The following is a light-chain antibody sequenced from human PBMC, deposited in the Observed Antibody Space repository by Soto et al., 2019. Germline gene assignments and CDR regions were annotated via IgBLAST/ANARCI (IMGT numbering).Light chain of an antibody. CDR1: QDIRNY. CDR2: GTS. V-gene: IGKV1-6*01. CDR3: LQDYNYPYT. J-gene: IGKJ2*01. Sequence: GARVTITCRASQDIRNYLGWYQQKPGKAPKLLIYGTSNLQSGVPSRFSGSGSGTDFTLTISSLQPEDFATYYCLQDYNYPYTFGQGTKLEIK.